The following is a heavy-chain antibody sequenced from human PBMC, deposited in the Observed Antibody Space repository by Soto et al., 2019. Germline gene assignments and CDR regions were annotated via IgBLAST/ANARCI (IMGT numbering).Heavy chain of an antibody. J-gene: IGHJ4*02. D-gene: IGHD4-17*01. V-gene: IGHV4-59*08. Sequence: SETLSLTCTVSGGSINSFYWSWIRQPPGKGLEWIGYIYYSGSTNYNPSLKSRVTISVDTSKNQFSLKLGSVTAADTAVYYCARAGEQLDYDTYFDYWGQGTLVTVSS. CDR3: ARAGEQLDYDTYFDY. CDR1: GGSINSFY. CDR2: IYYSGST.